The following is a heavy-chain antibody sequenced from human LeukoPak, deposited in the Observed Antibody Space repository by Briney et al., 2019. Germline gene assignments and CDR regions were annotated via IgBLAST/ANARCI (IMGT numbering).Heavy chain of an antibody. CDR2: TYYRSKWYY. Sequence: SQTLSLTCAISGNSVSSISVAWNWIRQSPSKGLECLGRTYYRSKWYYEYAVSVKSRINISPDTSKNQFSLQLTSVTPEDTAVYYCSLARSEYHYGMDVWGQGTTVTVSS. CDR3: SLARSEYHYGMDV. V-gene: IGHV6-1*01. CDR1: GNSVSSISVA. J-gene: IGHJ6*02.